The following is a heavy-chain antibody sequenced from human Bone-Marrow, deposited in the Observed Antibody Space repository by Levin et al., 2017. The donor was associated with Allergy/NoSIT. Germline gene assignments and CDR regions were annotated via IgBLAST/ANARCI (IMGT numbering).Heavy chain of an antibody. Sequence: RAGGSLRLSCAASGFDFSNLGMHWVRQAPGKGLEWVALIRYDGGQTHYAESVKGRFTISRDNSKNTLFLQMNSLRAEEDTAVYYCVKDGPNGGRDFDCWGQGTLVTVSS. D-gene: IGHD7-27*01. V-gene: IGHV3-30*02. CDR1: GFDFSNLG. J-gene: IGHJ4*02. CDR3: VKDGPNGGRDFDC. CDR2: IRYDGGQT.